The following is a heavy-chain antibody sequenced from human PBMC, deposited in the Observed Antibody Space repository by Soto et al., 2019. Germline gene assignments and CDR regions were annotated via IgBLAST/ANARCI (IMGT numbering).Heavy chain of an antibody. Sequence: GGSLRLSCAASGFTVSSNYMSWVRQAPGKGLEWVSVIYSGGSTYYADSVKGRFTISRDNSKNTLYLQMNSLRAEDTAVYYCARDPMLYGSGSWGFDYWGQGTVVTVSS. V-gene: IGHV3-66*01. CDR2: IYSGGST. CDR3: ARDPMLYGSGSWGFDY. J-gene: IGHJ4*02. D-gene: IGHD3-10*01. CDR1: GFTVSSNY.